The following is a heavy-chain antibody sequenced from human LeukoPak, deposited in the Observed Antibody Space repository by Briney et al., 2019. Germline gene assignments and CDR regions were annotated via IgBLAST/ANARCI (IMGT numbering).Heavy chain of an antibody. J-gene: IGHJ4*02. CDR2: ISGRGGST. Sequence: GGSLRLSCAASGFTFSSYAMSWVRQAPGKGLEWVSAISGRGGSTYYADSVKGRFTISRDNSKNTLYLQMNSLRAEDTAVYYCAKGFVKMEGFDYWGQGTLVTVSS. CDR3: AKGFVKMEGFDY. CDR1: GFTFSSYA. V-gene: IGHV3-23*01. D-gene: IGHD2-8*01.